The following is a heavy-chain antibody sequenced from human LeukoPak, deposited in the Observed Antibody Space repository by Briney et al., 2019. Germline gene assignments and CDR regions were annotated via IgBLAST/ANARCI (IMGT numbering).Heavy chain of an antibody. V-gene: IGHV5-51*01. D-gene: IGHD6-19*01. CDR3: ARHLAVAGSIDY. J-gene: IGHJ4*02. CDR1: GYSFTTYW. Sequence: GESLKISCKGSGYSFTTYWIGWVRQMPGKGLEWMGIIYPDDSDTKYSPSFQGQVTISADKSISTAYLQWSSLKASDTAIYYCARHLAVAGSIDYWGQGTLVTVSS. CDR2: IYPDDSDT.